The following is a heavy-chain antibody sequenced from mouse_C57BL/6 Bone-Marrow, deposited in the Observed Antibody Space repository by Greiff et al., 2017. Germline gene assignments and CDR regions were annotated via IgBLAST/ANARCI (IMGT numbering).Heavy chain of an antibody. Sequence: QVQLQQPGAELVKPGASVKLSCKASGYTFTSYWMQWVKQRPGQGLEWIGEIDPSDSYTNYNEKFKGKATLTVDTSSSTAYMQLSSLTSADSAVYYCARDDYARFAYWGQGTLVTVSA. J-gene: IGHJ3*01. V-gene: IGHV1-50*01. CDR2: IDPSDSYT. CDR3: ARDDYARFAY. CDR1: GYTFTSYW. D-gene: IGHD2-4*01.